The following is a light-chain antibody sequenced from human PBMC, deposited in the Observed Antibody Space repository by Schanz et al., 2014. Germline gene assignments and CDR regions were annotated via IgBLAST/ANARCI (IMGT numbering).Light chain of an antibody. V-gene: IGLV2-14*03. CDR1: SSDVGGYNY. Sequence: QSALTQPASVSGSPGQSITLSCTGTSSDVGGYNYVSWYQHHPGKAPKLMIYDVNNRPSGVSNRFSGSKSGNTASLTISGLQAEDEADYYCSSYTSTSTLFVFGSGTKLTVL. CDR3: SSYTSTSTLFV. J-gene: IGLJ1*01. CDR2: DVN.